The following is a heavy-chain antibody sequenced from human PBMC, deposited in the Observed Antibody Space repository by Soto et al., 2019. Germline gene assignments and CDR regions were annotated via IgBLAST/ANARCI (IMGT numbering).Heavy chain of an antibody. D-gene: IGHD2-21*01. J-gene: IGHJ5*02. Sequence: QVQLRESGPGLVKTSGTLSLTCVVSGGSISSTNWWTWVRQPPGKGLEWIGEIYHSGSPTFSPSLRCRATMSVDKSNNQFSLRPRSVTAADTAVYYCATLPPRIVVALLPIPTWGQGILVTVSS. V-gene: IGHV4-4*02. CDR1: GGSISSTNW. CDR3: ATLPPRIVVALLPIPT. CDR2: IYHSGSP.